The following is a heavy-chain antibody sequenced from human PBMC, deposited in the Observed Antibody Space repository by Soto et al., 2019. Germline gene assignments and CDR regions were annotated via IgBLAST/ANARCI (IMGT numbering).Heavy chain of an antibody. CDR1: GYTFYSHS. CDR2: INADYGNT. Sequence: QAQFVQSGAEVRKPGASVKVSCKASGYTFYSHSISWVRQAPGQGLEWMGRINADYGNTQYAQKFRGRVTMTTDTSTTTVYMVRQNLRSDATAVYYCVRSIQGDYYYGMDVWGERATGSV. J-gene: IGHJ6*02. CDR3: VRSIQGDYYYGMDV. V-gene: IGHV1-18*01. D-gene: IGHD5-18*01.